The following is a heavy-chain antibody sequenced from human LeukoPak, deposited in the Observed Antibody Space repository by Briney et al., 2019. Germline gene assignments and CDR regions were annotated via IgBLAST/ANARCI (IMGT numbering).Heavy chain of an antibody. D-gene: IGHD3/OR15-3a*01. Sequence: GGSLRLSCAASGFTFSSYAMHWVRQAPGKGLEWVAVISYDGSNKYYAEYGKGRFTISRDNSKNTLYLQRNSLRAEDTAVYYCASTDFGAAGGDYMDVWGKGTTVTVSS. CDR2: ISYDGSNK. CDR1: GFTFSSYA. V-gene: IGHV3-30*04. CDR3: ASTDFGAAGGDYMDV. J-gene: IGHJ6*03.